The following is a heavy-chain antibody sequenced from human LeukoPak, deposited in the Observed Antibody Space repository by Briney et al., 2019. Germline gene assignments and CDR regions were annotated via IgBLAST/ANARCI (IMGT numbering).Heavy chain of an antibody. CDR1: GYTFTDYY. D-gene: IGHD6-19*01. J-gene: IGHJ4*02. CDR3: ATDTIRPIAVAGTGD. CDR2: VDPEDGET. V-gene: IGHV1-69-2*01. Sequence: ASVKVSCKASGYTFTDYYMHWVQQAPGKGLEWMGLVDPEDGETIYAEKFQGRVTITADTSTDTAYMELSSLRSEDTAVYYCATDTIRPIAVAGTGDWGQGIMVTVSS.